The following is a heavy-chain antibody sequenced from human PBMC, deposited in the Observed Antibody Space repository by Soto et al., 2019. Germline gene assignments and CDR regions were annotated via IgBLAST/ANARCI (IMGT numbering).Heavy chain of an antibody. D-gene: IGHD5-12*01. CDR2: IYYSGST. CDR1: GGSISSSSYY. Sequence: PSETLSLTCTVSGGSISSSSYYWGWIRQPPGKGLEWIGSIYYSGSTYYNPSLKSRVTISVDTSKNQFSLKLSSVTAADTAVYYCARHGGGIPSGYDILPNWFDPWGQGTLVTVSS. V-gene: IGHV4-39*01. J-gene: IGHJ5*02. CDR3: ARHGGGIPSGYDILPNWFDP.